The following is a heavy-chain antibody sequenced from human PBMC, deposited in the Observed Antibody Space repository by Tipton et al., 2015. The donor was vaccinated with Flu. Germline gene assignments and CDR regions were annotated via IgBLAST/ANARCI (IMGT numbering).Heavy chain of an antibody. CDR2: IYYSATT. CDR1: GGSISTSHYY. V-gene: IGHV4-39*07. CDR3: AREGRREQLALDY. D-gene: IGHD6-6*01. Sequence: TLSLTCTVSGGSISTSHYYWAWIRQPPGKGLEWIGSIYYSATTDYNPSLESRVTLSVDTSKNQFSLKLSSVTAADTAVYYCAREGRREQLALDYWGQGTLVTVSS. J-gene: IGHJ4*02.